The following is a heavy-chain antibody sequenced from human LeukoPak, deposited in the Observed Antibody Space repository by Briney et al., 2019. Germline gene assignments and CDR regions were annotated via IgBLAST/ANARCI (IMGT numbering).Heavy chain of an antibody. CDR1: GFTFSSYS. J-gene: IGHJ4*02. CDR2: ISSSSSTI. V-gene: IGHV3-48*01. D-gene: IGHD2-2*01. CDR3: VRDSTAVAMYY. Sequence: GRSLRLSCAASGFTFSSYSMNWVRQAPGKGLEWVSYISSSSSTIYYADSVKGRFTISRDNAKNSLYLQMNSLRAEDTAVYYCVRDSTAVAMYYWGQGTLVTVSP.